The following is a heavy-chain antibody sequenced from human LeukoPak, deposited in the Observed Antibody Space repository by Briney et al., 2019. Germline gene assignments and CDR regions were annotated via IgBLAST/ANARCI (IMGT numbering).Heavy chain of an antibody. CDR1: GYSFTSYW. V-gene: IGHV5-10-1*01. D-gene: IGHD4-17*01. CDR3: ATVTTIYYYYGMDV. J-gene: IGHJ6*02. Sequence: GESLNISCKGSGYSFTSYWITWVRQMPGKGLEWMGRIDPSDSYTNYSPSFQGHVTISADKSISTAYLRWSSLKASDTAMYYCATVTTIYYYYGMDVWGQGTTVTVSS. CDR2: IDPSDSYT.